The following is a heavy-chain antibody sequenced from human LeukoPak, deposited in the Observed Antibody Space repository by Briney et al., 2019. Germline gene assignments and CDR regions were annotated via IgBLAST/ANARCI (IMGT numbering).Heavy chain of an antibody. Sequence: GGSLRLSCAASGFTFSHYSMNWVRQAPGKGLEWVSSISSSNSYIYYADSMKGRFTISRDNAKNSLYLRMNSLRAEDTAVYYCARDRTTRYYDFWSGYYSFDYWGQGTLVTVSS. D-gene: IGHD3-3*01. CDR1: GFTFSHYS. CDR3: ARDRTTRYYDFWSGYYSFDY. J-gene: IGHJ4*02. V-gene: IGHV3-21*01. CDR2: ISSSNSYI.